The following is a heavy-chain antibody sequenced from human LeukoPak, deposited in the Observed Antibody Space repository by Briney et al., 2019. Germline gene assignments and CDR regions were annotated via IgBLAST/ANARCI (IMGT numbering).Heavy chain of an antibody. Sequence: GGSLRLSCAASGFTFSGFWMSWVRQAPGKGLEWVANIKVDGSEKNYVGSVRGRFTISRDNAKNSLYLQMNSLRAEDTAVYYCTRNGRSLDYWGQGTLVTVSS. V-gene: IGHV3-7*01. CDR1: GFTFSGFW. CDR2: IKVDGSEK. D-gene: IGHD2-15*01. CDR3: TRNGRSLDY. J-gene: IGHJ4*02.